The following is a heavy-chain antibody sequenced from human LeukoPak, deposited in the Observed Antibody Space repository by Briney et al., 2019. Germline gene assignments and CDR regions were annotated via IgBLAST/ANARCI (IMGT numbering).Heavy chain of an antibody. D-gene: IGHD2-21*01. CDR2: IDYNGST. CDR1: GGSISSYY. CDR3: ARGRAVIGIFGY. V-gene: IGHV4-59*01. J-gene: IGHJ4*02. Sequence: PSETLSLTCTVSGGSISSYYWSWIRQPPGKGLEWIGYIDYNGSTNYNPSLKSRVTISVDTSKNHFSLKLSSVTAADTAVYYCARGRAVIGIFGYWGQGTLVTVSS.